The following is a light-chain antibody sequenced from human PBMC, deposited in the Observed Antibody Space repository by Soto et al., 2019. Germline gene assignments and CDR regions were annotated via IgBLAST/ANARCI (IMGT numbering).Light chain of an antibody. Sequence: QSALTQPRSVSGSPGQSVTISCTGTTSDVGSYNYVSWYRQHPGKAPKLMIYDVNKRPSGVPDRFSGSKSGNTASLTISGLQAEDEADYYCCSYAGSYTVVFGGGTKVTVL. CDR2: DVN. J-gene: IGLJ3*02. CDR1: TSDVGSYNY. V-gene: IGLV2-11*01. CDR3: CSYAGSYTVV.